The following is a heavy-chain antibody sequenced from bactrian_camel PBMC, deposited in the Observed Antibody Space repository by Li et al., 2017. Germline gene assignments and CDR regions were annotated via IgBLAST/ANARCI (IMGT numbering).Heavy chain of an antibody. CDR1: GFTFSSYS. V-gene: IGHV3S40*01. Sequence: VQLVESGGGLVQPGGSLRLTCVASGFTFSSYSMAWVRQAPGKEREGVAAIHRGGIARYADSMEGRFTISRDNGKNSVYLQMDSLKLEDTAMYYCAANFGPYCSGPYHARRANFEGQGTQVTVS. CDR2: IHRGGIAR. D-gene: IGHD2*01. J-gene: IGHJ4*01.